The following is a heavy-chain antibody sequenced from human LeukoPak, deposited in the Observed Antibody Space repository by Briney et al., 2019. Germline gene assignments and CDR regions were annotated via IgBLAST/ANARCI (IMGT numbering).Heavy chain of an antibody. CDR1: GFTFSSYS. D-gene: IGHD6-19*01. CDR2: ISSSSSYI. CDR3: ASPQDSGYSSGWSIPYYYYMDV. Sequence: PGGSLRLSCAASGFTFSSYSMNWVRQAPGKGLEWVSSISSSSSYIYYADSVKGRFTISRDNAKNSLYLQMNSLRAEDTAVYYCASPQDSGYSSGWSIPYYYYMDVWGKGTTVTVSS. J-gene: IGHJ6*03. V-gene: IGHV3-21*01.